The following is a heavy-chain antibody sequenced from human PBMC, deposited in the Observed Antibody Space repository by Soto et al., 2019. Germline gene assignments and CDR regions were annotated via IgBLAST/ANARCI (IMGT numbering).Heavy chain of an antibody. Sequence: EVQLLESGGGLVQPGGSLRLSCAASGFTFSSYAMTWVRQTPGQGLRWVSTVTAGGDNTYHADSVKGRFTISRDTSKNTLYLQMNSLRVEDTAIYHCARLYSRAYDIWGQGTIVTVSS. CDR3: ARLYSRAYDI. J-gene: IGHJ3*02. V-gene: IGHV3-23*01. CDR2: VTAGGDNT. D-gene: IGHD2-15*01. CDR1: GFTFSSYA.